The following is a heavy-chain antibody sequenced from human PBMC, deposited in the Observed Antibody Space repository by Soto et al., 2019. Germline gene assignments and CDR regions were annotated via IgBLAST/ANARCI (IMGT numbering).Heavy chain of an antibody. Sequence: SLRLSCAASGFTVSSNYMSWVRQAPGKGLEWVSVIYSGGSTYYADSVKGRFTISRHNSKNTLYLQMNSLRAENTAVYYCATCTHSSSWSYMDVWGKGTTVTVSS. CDR3: ATCTHSSSWSYMDV. J-gene: IGHJ6*03. D-gene: IGHD6-13*01. CDR2: IYSGGST. V-gene: IGHV3-53*04. CDR1: GFTVSSNY.